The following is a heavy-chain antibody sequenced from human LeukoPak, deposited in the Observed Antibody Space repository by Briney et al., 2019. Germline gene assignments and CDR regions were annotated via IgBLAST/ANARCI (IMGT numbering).Heavy chain of an antibody. CDR1: GFTVSSNY. Sequence: GGSLRLSCATSGFTVSSNYMSWVRQAPGKGLEWVSYISSSGSTIYYADSVKGRFTISRDNSKNTLYLQMNSLRAEDTAVYYCARGDYYDSSGYNYYYYYMDVWGKGTTVTVSS. J-gene: IGHJ6*03. V-gene: IGHV3-48*01. CDR2: ISSSGSTI. D-gene: IGHD3-22*01. CDR3: ARGDYYDSSGYNYYYYYMDV.